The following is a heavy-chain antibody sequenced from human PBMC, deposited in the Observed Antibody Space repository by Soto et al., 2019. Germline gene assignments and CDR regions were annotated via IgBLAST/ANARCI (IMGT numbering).Heavy chain of an antibody. CDR3: AREHCSSTSHGYSSSCPPVY. Sequence: ETLSLTCAVYGGSFSGYYWSWIRQPPGKGLEWIGEINHSGSTNYNPSLKSRVTISVDTSKNQFSLKLSSVTAADTAVYYCAREHCSSTSHGYSSSCPPVYWGQGTLVTVSS. V-gene: IGHV4-34*01. CDR2: INHSGST. D-gene: IGHD2-2*01. J-gene: IGHJ4*02. CDR1: GGSFSGYY.